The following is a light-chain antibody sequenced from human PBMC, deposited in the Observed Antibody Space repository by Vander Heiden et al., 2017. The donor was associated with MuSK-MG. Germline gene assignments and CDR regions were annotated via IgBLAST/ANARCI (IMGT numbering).Light chain of an antibody. V-gene: IGKV3-15*01. CDR1: QSVSSN. Sequence: EIVMTQSPATLSVSPGERATLSCRASQSVSSNLAWYQKKPGQAPRLLIYGASTRATAIPARFSGSGYGTEFTLTISSRQSEDFAVYYCQHYNNWPPWTFGQGTKVEI. J-gene: IGKJ1*01. CDR3: QHYNNWPPWT. CDR2: GAS.